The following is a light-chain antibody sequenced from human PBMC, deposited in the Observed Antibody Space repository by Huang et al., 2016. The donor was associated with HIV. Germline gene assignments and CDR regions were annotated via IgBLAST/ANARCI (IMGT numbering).Light chain of an antibody. V-gene: IGKV3-15*01. J-gene: IGKJ5*01. CDR2: HAS. CDR1: QSVTNN. Sequence: ETVMTQSPATLSVSPGERATLSCRASQSVTNNLAWYQQKPGQAPRLLIYHASTRATGVSARFSGSGSGTEFTLTISSLQSEDFAVYYCQQYHDWPPVTFGQGTRLEIK. CDR3: QQYHDWPPVT.